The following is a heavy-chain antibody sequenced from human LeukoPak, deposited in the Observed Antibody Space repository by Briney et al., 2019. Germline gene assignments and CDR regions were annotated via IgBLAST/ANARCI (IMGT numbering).Heavy chain of an antibody. CDR1: GYTFTSYY. CDR3: AGGISSSPGMDV. V-gene: IGHV1-2*02. D-gene: IGHD3-10*01. J-gene: IGHJ6*02. Sequence: ASVKVSCKASGYTFTSYYMHWVRQAPGQGLEWMGWINPNSGGTNYAQKFQGRVTMTRDTSISTAYMELSRLRSDDTAVYYCAGGISSSPGMDVWGQGTTVTVSS. CDR2: INPNSGGT.